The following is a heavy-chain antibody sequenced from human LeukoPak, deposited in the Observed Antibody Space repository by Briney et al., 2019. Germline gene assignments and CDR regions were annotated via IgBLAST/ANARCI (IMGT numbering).Heavy chain of an antibody. CDR2: IIPIFGTA. J-gene: IGHJ5*02. CDR1: GDTFSSYA. D-gene: IGHD3-3*01. CDR3: ARVGRIGYDFWSGYYNWFDP. V-gene: IGHV1-69*05. Sequence: GSSVKVSCKASGDTFSSYAISWVRQAPGQGLEWMGGIIPIFGTANYAQKFQGRVTITRDESTSTAYMELSSLRSEDTAVYYCARVGRIGYDFWSGYYNWFDPWGQGTLVTVPS.